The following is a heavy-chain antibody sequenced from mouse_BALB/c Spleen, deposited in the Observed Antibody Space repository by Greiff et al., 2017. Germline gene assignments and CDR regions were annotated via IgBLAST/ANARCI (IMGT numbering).Heavy chain of an antibody. CDR2: ISYSGST. Sequence: EVQLQESGPGLVKPSQSLSLTCTVTGYSITSDYAWNWIRQFPGNKLEWMGYISYSGSTSYNPSLKSRISITRDTSKNQFFLQLNSVTTEDTATYYCARGGYGNLYYFDYWGQGTTLTVSS. D-gene: IGHD2-10*02. CDR1: GYSITSDYA. J-gene: IGHJ2*01. CDR3: ARGGYGNLYYFDY. V-gene: IGHV3-2*02.